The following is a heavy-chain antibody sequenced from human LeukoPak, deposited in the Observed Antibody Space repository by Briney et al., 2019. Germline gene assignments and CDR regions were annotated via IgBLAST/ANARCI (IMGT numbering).Heavy chain of an antibody. V-gene: IGHV4-30-4*01. CDR2: IYYSGST. D-gene: IGHD2-21*02. J-gene: IGHJ4*02. Sequence: SETPSLTCTVSGGSISSGDYYWSWIRQPPGKGLEWIGYIYYSGSTYYNPSLKSRVTISVDTSKNQFSLKLSSVTAADTAVYYCARVPVVTAIRESYYFDYWGQGTLVTVSS. CDR1: GGSISSGDYY. CDR3: ARVPVVTAIRESYYFDY.